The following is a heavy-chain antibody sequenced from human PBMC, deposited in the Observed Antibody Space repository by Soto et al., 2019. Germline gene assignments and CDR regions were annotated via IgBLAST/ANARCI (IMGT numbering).Heavy chain of an antibody. CDR1: GASVSSGSYH. Sequence: SETLSLTCTVSGASVSSGSYHWSWIRQPPGKGLEWIGYIYYIGTTNYNPSLKSRVTISVDTSKNQFSLKLNSVTAADTAVYYCARGDYYHSSGSVWGQGTTVTVSS. J-gene: IGHJ6*02. CDR2: IYYIGTT. D-gene: IGHD3-22*01. V-gene: IGHV4-61*01. CDR3: ARGDYYHSSGSV.